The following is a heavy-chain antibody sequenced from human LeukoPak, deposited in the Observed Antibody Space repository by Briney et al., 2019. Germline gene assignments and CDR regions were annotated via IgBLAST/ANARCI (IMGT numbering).Heavy chain of an antibody. J-gene: IGHJ5*02. Sequence: ASVKVSCKASGYTFTGYYMHWVRQAPGQGLEWMGWINPNSGGSNYAQKFQGRVTMTRDTSISTAYMELSRLRSDDTAVYYCARDAEGWFGEFNFPNWFDPWGQGTLVTVSS. CDR3: ARDAEGWFGEFNFPNWFDP. CDR1: GYTFTGYY. CDR2: INPNSGGS. V-gene: IGHV1-2*02. D-gene: IGHD3-10*01.